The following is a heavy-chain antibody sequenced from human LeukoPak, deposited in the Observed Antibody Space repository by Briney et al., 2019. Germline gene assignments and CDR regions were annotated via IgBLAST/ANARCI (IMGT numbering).Heavy chain of an antibody. CDR1: GFTFGNAW. J-gene: IGHJ4*02. Sequence: GGSLRLSCAASGFTFGNAWMSWVRQAPGKGLEWVGRIKSKTDGGTTDYAAPVKGRFTISRDDSKNTLYLQMNSLKTEDTAVYYCTTDPAAAGTVFVDYWGQGTLVTVSS. CDR2: IKSKTDGGTT. CDR3: TTDPAAAGTVFVDY. V-gene: IGHV3-15*01. D-gene: IGHD6-13*01.